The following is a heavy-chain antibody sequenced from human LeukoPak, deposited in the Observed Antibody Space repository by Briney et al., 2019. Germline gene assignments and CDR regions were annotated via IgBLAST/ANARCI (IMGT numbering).Heavy chain of an antibody. CDR2: ISSSGGII. D-gene: IGHD5-18*01. V-gene: IGHV3-48*03. CDR3: ARPYTYGTHGLDV. CDR1: GFTFSSYE. Sequence: GGSLRLSCTAAGFTFSSYEMNWGRQAPGKGLEWVSYISSSGGIIYYADSVKGRFTVSRDNAKNSLYLQMNSLRAEDTAVYYCARPYTYGTHGLDVWGQGTTVTVSS. J-gene: IGHJ6*02.